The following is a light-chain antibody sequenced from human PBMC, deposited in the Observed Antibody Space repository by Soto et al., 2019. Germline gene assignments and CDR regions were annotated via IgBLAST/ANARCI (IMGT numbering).Light chain of an antibody. Sequence: DIQMTQSPSSLSASVGDRVTITCRASQSISSYLNWYQQKPGKAPKLLIYAASSLQSGVPSRFSASGSGTDFTLTISYLQSEDFGTYYCQQFYNYPRTFGQGTKVDIK. CDR2: AAS. CDR1: QSISSY. CDR3: QQFYNYPRT. J-gene: IGKJ1*01. V-gene: IGKV1-39*01.